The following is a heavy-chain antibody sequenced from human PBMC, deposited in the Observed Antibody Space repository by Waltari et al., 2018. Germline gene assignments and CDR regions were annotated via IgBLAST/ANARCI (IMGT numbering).Heavy chain of an antibody. CDR3: ARGATVTTGYYYYMDV. CDR1: GGTFSSYA. V-gene: IGHV1-69*06. CDR2: IIPIFGTA. Sequence: SCKASGGTFSSYAISWVRQAPGQGLEWMGGIIPIFGTANYAQKFQGRVTITADKSTSTAYMELSSLRSEDTAVYYCARGATVTTGYYYYMDVWGKGTTVTVSS. D-gene: IGHD4-17*01. J-gene: IGHJ6*03.